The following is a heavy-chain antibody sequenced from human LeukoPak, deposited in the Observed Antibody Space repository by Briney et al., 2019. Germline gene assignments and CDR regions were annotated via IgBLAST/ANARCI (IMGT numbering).Heavy chain of an antibody. Sequence: SETLSLTCTVSGGSINDYYWSWIRQAPGKGLKWLGYISNSGTTDYNPSLKSRVTMSVDTSKNEFSLKVTSVTAADTAMYYCARVLRGAVTSNCFDPWGQGTLVTVSS. D-gene: IGHD4-17*01. V-gene: IGHV4-59*01. J-gene: IGHJ5*02. CDR1: GGSINDYY. CDR3: ARVLRGAVTSNCFDP. CDR2: ISNSGTT.